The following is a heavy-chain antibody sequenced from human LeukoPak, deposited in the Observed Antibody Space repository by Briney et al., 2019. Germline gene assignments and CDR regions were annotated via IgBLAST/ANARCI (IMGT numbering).Heavy chain of an antibody. Sequence: SETLSLTCTVSGGSISSSYYYWGWIRQPPGKGLEWIGSIYYSGSTYYNPSLKSRVTISVDTSKNQFSLKLRSVTAADTAVYYCARGGRVRGNYFDYWGQGTLVTVSS. V-gene: IGHV4-39*01. CDR1: GGSISSSYYY. CDR3: ARGGRVRGNYFDY. J-gene: IGHJ4*02. CDR2: IYYSGST. D-gene: IGHD3-10*01.